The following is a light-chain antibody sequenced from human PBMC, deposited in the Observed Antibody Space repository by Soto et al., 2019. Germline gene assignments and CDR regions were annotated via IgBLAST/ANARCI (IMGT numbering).Light chain of an antibody. CDR3: KPLNSQTRA. CDR1: QGISSY. J-gene: IGKJ5*01. V-gene: IGKV1-9*01. Sequence: DIQLTQSPSFLSASVGDRVTITCRASQGISSYLAWYQQKPGKAPKLLIYAASTLQSGVPSRFSGSGSGTEFTLTISSLQPEDFATYYWKPLNSQTRAYGPRTRLEIK. CDR2: AAS.